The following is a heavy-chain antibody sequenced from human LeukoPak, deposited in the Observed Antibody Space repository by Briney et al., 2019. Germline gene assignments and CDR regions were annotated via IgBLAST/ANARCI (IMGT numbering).Heavy chain of an antibody. CDR1: GGSISSSSYY. J-gene: IGHJ6*02. CDR3: ARDKAAGVITTLYYYGMDV. Sequence: SETLSLTCTVSGGSISSSSYYWGWIRQPPGKGLEWIGYIYYSGSTYYNPSLKSRVTISVDTSKNQFSLKLSSVTAADTAVYYCARDKAAGVITTLYYYGMDVWGQGTTVTVSS. D-gene: IGHD3-22*01. V-gene: IGHV4-31*03. CDR2: IYYSGST.